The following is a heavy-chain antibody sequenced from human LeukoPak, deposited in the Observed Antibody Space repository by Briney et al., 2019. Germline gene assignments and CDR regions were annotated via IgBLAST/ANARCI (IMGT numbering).Heavy chain of an antibody. J-gene: IGHJ6*03. D-gene: IGHD3-10*01. CDR1: GGSFSGYY. V-gene: IGHV4-34*01. CDR2: INHSGST. Sequence: SETLSLTCAVYGGSFSGYYWSWIRQPPGKGLEWIGEINHSGSTNYNPSLKSRVTISVDTSKNQFSLKLSSVTAADTAVYYCARLTKNDSGSFRFGKKRRGYMDVWGKGTTVTISS. CDR3: ARLTKNDSGSFRFGKKRRGYMDV.